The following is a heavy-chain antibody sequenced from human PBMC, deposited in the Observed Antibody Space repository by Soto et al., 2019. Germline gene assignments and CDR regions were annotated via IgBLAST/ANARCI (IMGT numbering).Heavy chain of an antibody. CDR1: GATASKFA. V-gene: IGHV3-23*01. J-gene: IGHJ4*02. Sequence: PGGPLRPSCTASGATASKFAMSWVRPAPGKGLEWVSLLSGTADSAHYADSVKGRFTISRDDSKATLYLQMTGLRAEDTAVYYCAKDNGNYGSGTFAHWGPGNLVTVSS. CDR3: AKDNGNYGSGTFAH. CDR2: LSGTADSA. D-gene: IGHD3-16*01.